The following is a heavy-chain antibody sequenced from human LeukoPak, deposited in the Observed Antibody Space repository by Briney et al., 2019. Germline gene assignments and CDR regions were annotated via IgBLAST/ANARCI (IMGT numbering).Heavy chain of an antibody. V-gene: IGHV1-2*02. CDR2: INPNTGGT. D-gene: IGHD3-9*01. CDR1: GYTFTDYY. J-gene: IGHJ4*02. CDR3: ARSPHILTGENFDF. Sequence: ASVKVSCKASGYTFTDYYMHWVRQAPGQGLEWMGWINPNTGGTNYAQKFQGRVTMTRDTSISTAYMQLSRLRSDDTAVYYCARSPHILTGENFDFWGQGTLLTVSS.